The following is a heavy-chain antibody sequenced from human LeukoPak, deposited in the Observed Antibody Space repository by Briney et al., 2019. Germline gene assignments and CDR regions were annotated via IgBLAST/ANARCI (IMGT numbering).Heavy chain of an antibody. Sequence: GASVKVSCKASGYTFTGYYMHWVRQAPGQGLEWMGGIIPIFGTANYAQKFQGRVTITAGESTSTAYMELSSLRSEDTAVYYCARDPSSGWYNRFDPWGQGTLVTVSS. D-gene: IGHD6-19*01. V-gene: IGHV1-69*13. CDR2: IIPIFGTA. CDR1: GYTFTGYY. J-gene: IGHJ5*02. CDR3: ARDPSSGWYNRFDP.